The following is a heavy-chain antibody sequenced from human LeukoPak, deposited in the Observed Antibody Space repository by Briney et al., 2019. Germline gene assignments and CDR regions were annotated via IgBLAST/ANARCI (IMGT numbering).Heavy chain of an antibody. V-gene: IGHV3-48*04. D-gene: IGHD6-19*01. CDR3: ARVGTSGWTSDY. CDR1: GFTFSSYS. Sequence: GGSLRLSCAASGFTFSSYSINWVRQAPGKGLEWLSYISSSSRTISYADSLKGPFTVSRDNAKNSLDLQMNSLRVEDTAVYYCARVGTSGWTSDYWGQGTLVTVSS. CDR2: ISSSSRTI. J-gene: IGHJ4*02.